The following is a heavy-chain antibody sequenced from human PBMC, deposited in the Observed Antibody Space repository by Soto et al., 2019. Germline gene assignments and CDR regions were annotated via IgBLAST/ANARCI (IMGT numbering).Heavy chain of an antibody. CDR1: GYTFTRYG. V-gene: IGHV1-18*01. J-gene: IGHJ4*02. CDR3: ARITFGGVIAPGGY. Sequence: ASVKVCCKASGYTFTRYGISWVRQAPGQGLEWMGWISAYNGNTNYAQKLQGRVTMTTDTSTSTAYMELRSLRSDDTAVYYCARITFGGVIAPGGYWGQGTLVTVSS. CDR2: ISAYNGNT. D-gene: IGHD3-16*02.